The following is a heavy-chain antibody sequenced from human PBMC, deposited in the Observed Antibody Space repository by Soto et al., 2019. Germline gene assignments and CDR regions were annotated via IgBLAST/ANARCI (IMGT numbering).Heavy chain of an antibody. J-gene: IGHJ4*02. V-gene: IGHV3-30-3*01. D-gene: IGHD5-12*01. Sequence: GGSLRLSCAASGFTFSSYAMHWVRQAPGKGLEWVAVISYDGSNKYYADSVKGRFTISRDNSKNTLYLQMNSLRPEDTAVYYCAKDLYSGYDFFFDYWGQGTLVTVSS. CDR2: ISYDGSNK. CDR1: GFTFSSYA. CDR3: AKDLYSGYDFFFDY.